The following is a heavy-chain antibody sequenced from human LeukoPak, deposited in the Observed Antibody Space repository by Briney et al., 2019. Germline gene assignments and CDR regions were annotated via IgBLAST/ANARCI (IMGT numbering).Heavy chain of an antibody. J-gene: IGHJ3*02. CDR2: IGSTGNT. V-gene: IGHV3-13*04. CDR3: AREGYDEAFDI. Sequence: SGGSLRLSCAASGFTFSNCDMHWVRQATGKGLEWVSAIGSTGNTYYAGSVKGRFTISRENAKDSMYLQMDSLSAGDTAVYYCAREGYDEAFDIWGHGTMVTVSS. CDR1: GFTFSNCD. D-gene: IGHD2-15*01.